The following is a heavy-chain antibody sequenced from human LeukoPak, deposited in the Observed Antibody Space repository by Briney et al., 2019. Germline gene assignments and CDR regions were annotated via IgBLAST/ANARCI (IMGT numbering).Heavy chain of an antibody. V-gene: IGHV4-59*08. CDR3: ARRHCSSTSCYVALDY. Sequence: SETLSLTCTVSGGSISSYYWSWIRQPPGKGLEWIGYIYYSGSSNYNPSLKSRVTISVDTSKNQFSLKLSSVTAADTAVYYCARRHCSSTSCYVALDYWGQGTLVTVSS. CDR1: GGSISSYY. D-gene: IGHD2-2*01. CDR2: IYYSGSS. J-gene: IGHJ4*02.